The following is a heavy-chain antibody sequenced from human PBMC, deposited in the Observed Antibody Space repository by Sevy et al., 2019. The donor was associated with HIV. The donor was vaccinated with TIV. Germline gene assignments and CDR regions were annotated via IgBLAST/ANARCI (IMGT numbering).Heavy chain of an antibody. J-gene: IGHJ4*02. CDR3: ARAIGKDGAY. Sequence: GGSLRLSCTASGFTFTDSRMHWVRQAPGKGLEWLANINEDGSVIYYVDSVKGRFTISRDNSKNSVFLQMTSLRAGDTATYYCARAIGKDGAYWGQGTLVTVSS. V-gene: IGHV3-7*03. CDR2: INEDGSVI. D-gene: IGHD1-1*01. CDR1: GFTFTDSR.